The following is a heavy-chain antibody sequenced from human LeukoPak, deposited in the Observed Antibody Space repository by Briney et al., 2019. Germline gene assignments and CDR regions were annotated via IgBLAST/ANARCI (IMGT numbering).Heavy chain of an antibody. CDR2: INPSGGST. Sequence: ASVKVSCKASGYTFTSYYMHWVRQAPGQGLEWMGIINPSGGSTSYAQKFQGRVTMTRDTSTSTVYMELSSLRSEDTAVYYCARDRRVNYYGSGSYLGYYYYGMDVWGQGTTVTVSS. CDR1: GYTFTSYY. D-gene: IGHD3-10*01. CDR3: ARDRRVNYYGSGSYLGYYYYGMDV. J-gene: IGHJ6*02. V-gene: IGHV1-46*01.